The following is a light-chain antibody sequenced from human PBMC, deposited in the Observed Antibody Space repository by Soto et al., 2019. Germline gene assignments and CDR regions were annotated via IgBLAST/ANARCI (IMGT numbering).Light chain of an antibody. J-gene: IGLJ2*01. Sequence: QSVLTQPPSVSGAPGQRVTISCTGSSSNIGARYDVNWYQQLPGTAPKLLIYDNNNRPSGVPDRFSGYKSGTSASLAITGLQSEDEADYYCQSYDNSLSGHVVFGGGTKVTVL. CDR2: DNN. CDR3: QSYDNSLSGHVV. CDR1: SSNIGARYD. V-gene: IGLV1-40*01.